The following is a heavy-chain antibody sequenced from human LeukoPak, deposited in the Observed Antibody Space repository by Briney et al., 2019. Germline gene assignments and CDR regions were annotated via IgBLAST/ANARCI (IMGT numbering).Heavy chain of an antibody. D-gene: IGHD3-16*01. V-gene: IGHV3-23*01. J-gene: IGHJ4*02. Sequence: GGSLRLSCAASGFTFSSYAMSWVRQAPGKGLDWVAAISGSGGSTYYADSVKGRFTISRDISKNTLYLQMNTLRDEDTAVYYCARAVGPFDYWGQGTLVTVSS. CDR3: ARAVGPFDY. CDR1: GFTFSSYA. CDR2: ISGSGGST.